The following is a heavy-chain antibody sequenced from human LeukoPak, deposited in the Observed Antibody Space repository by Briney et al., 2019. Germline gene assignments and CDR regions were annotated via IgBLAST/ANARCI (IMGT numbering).Heavy chain of an antibody. Sequence: PGGSLRLSCAASGFTFSNAWMSWVRQAPGKGLEWVGRIKSKTDGGTTDYAAPVKGRFTISRDDSKNTLYLQMNSLKTEDTGVYYCTTEWFGERDDFDIWGPGTMVTVSS. J-gene: IGHJ3*02. CDR2: IKSKTDGGTT. D-gene: IGHD3-10*01. CDR1: GFTFSNAW. CDR3: TTEWFGERDDFDI. V-gene: IGHV3-15*01.